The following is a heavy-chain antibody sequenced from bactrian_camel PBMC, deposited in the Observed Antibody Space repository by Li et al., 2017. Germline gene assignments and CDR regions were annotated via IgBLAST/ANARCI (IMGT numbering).Heavy chain of an antibody. CDR3: AADRPYIRFLTGLQALGVMSIGRTTFHY. CDR1: GIAYRPSC. CDR2: IDPDGGT. D-gene: IGHD3*01. J-gene: IGHJ4*01. Sequence: HVQMVESGGGSAQAGGSLRLSCALSGIAYRPSCMGWVRQAPGKKREGVAAIDPDGGTSYGDSVKGRFTISKDNNENTLYLHMNDLKPEDSTTYYCAADRPYIRFLTGLQALGVMSIGRTTFHYRGQGTQVTVS. V-gene: IGHV3S53*01.